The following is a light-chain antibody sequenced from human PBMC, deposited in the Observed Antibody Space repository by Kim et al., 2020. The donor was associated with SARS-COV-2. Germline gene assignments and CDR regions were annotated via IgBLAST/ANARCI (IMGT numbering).Light chain of an antibody. Sequence: APGESAIPSCKASQHVSRYFLAWYQQKPGQAPRLVIDGASTRAPDIPERFSGSGSGTDFTLTIIGLEPEDFAVYYCQQYATLPVTFGGGTKVDIK. CDR2: GAS. J-gene: IGKJ4*01. CDR3: QQYATLPVT. CDR1: QHVSRYF. V-gene: IGKV3-20*01.